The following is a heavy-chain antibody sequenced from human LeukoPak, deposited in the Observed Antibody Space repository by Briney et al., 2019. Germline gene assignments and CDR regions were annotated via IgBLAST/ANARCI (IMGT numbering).Heavy chain of an antibody. CDR3: ARGDYGSGSYYNGSPPPGY. CDR2: INPNSGGT. V-gene: IGHV1-2*06. D-gene: IGHD3-10*01. Sequence: GASVKVSCKASGYTFTGYYMHWVRQAPGQGLKWMGRINPNSGGTNYAQKFQGRVTMTRDTSISTAYMELSRLRSDDTAVYYCARGDYGSGSYYNGSPPPGYWGQGTLVTVSS. J-gene: IGHJ4*02. CDR1: GYTFTGYY.